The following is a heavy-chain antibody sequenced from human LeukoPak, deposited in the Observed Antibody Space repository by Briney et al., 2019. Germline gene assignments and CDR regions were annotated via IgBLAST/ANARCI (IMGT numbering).Heavy chain of an antibody. J-gene: IGHJ6*02. V-gene: IGHV4-30-4*01. CDR3: ARDPSTRDPEGYYYYGMDV. Sequence: SETLSLTCTVSGGSISSGDYYWSWIRQPPGKGLEWIGYIYYSGSTYYNPSLKSRVTISVDTSKNQFSLKLSSVTAADTAVYYCARDPSTRDPEGYYYYGMDVWAKGPRSPSP. CDR1: GGSISSGDYY. CDR2: IYYSGST. D-gene: IGHD2-2*01.